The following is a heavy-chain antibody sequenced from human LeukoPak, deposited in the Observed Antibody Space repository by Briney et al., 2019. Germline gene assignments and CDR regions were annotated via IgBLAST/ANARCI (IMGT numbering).Heavy chain of an antibody. V-gene: IGHV1-69*01. D-gene: IGHD3-22*01. J-gene: IGHJ4*02. CDR1: GGTFSSYA. CDR3: ARKGHDSSGVDY. Sequence: SVKVSCKTSGGTFSSYAISWVRQAPGQGLEWMGGIIPIFGTANYAQKFQGRVTITADESTSTAYMELSSLRSEDTAVYYCARKGHDSSGVDYWGQGTLVTVSS. CDR2: IIPIFGTA.